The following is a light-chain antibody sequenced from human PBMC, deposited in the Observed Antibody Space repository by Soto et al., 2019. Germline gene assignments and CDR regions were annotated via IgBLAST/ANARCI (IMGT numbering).Light chain of an antibody. V-gene: IGKV1-5*01. CDR1: QSISSW. Sequence: DIQMTQSPSTLSASVGDRVTITCRASQSISSWLAWYQQKPGKAPQLLIYDASSLESGVPSRFSGSGSGTEFTLTISSLQPDDFATYYCQQYNSYLKAFGQGTKLEIK. J-gene: IGKJ2*01. CDR3: QQYNSYLKA. CDR2: DAS.